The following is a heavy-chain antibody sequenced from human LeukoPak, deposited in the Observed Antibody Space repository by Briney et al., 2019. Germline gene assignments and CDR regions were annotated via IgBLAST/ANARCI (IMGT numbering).Heavy chain of an antibody. V-gene: IGHV3-23*01. Sequence: GGSLRLSCAASGFTFSSYAMSWVRQAPGKGLEWVSVISDSGGSTYSADSVKGRFTISRDNSKSTLYLQMNCLRAEDTAIYYCARRPGSGWYVLDYWGQGTLVTVSS. CDR2: ISDSGGST. J-gene: IGHJ4*02. CDR1: GFTFSSYA. D-gene: IGHD6-19*01. CDR3: ARRPGSGWYVLDY.